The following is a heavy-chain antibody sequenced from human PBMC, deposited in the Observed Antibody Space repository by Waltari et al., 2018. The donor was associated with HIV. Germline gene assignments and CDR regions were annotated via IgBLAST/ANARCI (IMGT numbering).Heavy chain of an antibody. Sequence: EVQLLESGGGLVQPGGSLRLSCAASGFTFSSDAMGWVRQAPGKGLEWVSTSSDSGDSRYCADSVKGRFTVSRDNSKNTLYLQVNNLRAEDTAVYYCSLGKIFDYWGQGTLVTVSS. CDR1: GFTFSSDA. D-gene: IGHD1-26*01. CDR2: SSDSGDSR. J-gene: IGHJ4*02. CDR3: SLGKIFDY. V-gene: IGHV3-23*01.